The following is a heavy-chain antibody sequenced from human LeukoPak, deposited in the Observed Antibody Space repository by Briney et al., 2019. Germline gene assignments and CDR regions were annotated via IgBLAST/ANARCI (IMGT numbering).Heavy chain of an antibody. CDR3: AKQSIAARGYYYYMDV. CDR1: GGSISSTSYF. D-gene: IGHD6-6*01. J-gene: IGHJ4*02. Sequence: ASETLSLTCTVSGGSISSTSYFWGWIRQPPGKGLEWIGSIYYSGSTNYNPSLKSPVTMSVDTPKNQFSLKLTSVTAADTAVYYCAKQSIAARGYYYYMDVWGQGTLVTVSS. V-gene: IGHV4-39*01. CDR2: IYYSGST.